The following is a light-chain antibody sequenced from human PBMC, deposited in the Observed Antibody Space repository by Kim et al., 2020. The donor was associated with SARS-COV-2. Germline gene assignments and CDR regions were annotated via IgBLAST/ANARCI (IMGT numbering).Light chain of an antibody. CDR2: YDS. CDR3: QVWDSSTDHWV. V-gene: IGLV3-21*04. J-gene: IGLJ3*02. CDR1: SIGGKS. Sequence: APGETARIACGGNSIGGKSVHWYQQKPGQAPELVMYYDSDRPSGIPERFSGSHSGNTATLTISRVEAGDEADFYCQVWDSSTDHWVFGGGTQLTVL.